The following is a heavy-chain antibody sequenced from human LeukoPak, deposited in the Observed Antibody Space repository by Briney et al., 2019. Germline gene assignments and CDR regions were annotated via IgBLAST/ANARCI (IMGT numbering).Heavy chain of an antibody. V-gene: IGHV4-31*03. CDR2: IYYSGST. D-gene: IGHD4-23*01. J-gene: IGHJ4*02. Sequence: PSETLSLTCTVSGGSISSSSYYWGWIRQHPGNGLEWIGYIYYSGSTYYNPSLKSRVTISVDTSKNQFSLKLSSVTAADTAVYYCARTDYGGNSLGSYWGQGTLVTVSS. CDR3: ARTDYGGNSLGSY. CDR1: GGSISSSSYY.